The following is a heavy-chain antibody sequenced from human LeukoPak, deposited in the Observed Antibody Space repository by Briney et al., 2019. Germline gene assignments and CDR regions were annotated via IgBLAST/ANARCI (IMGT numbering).Heavy chain of an antibody. J-gene: IGHJ6*03. CDR2: IYYSGST. Sequence: SETLSLTCNVSGGSISSSSYYWGWIRQPPGKGLEWIGSIYYSGSTYYNPSLKSRVTISVDTSKNQFSLKLSSVTAAATAVYYCARLSGYGLHYYYHMDVWGKGTTVTVSS. D-gene: IGHD5-12*01. CDR1: GGSISSSSYY. CDR3: ARLSGYGLHYYYHMDV. V-gene: IGHV4-39*07.